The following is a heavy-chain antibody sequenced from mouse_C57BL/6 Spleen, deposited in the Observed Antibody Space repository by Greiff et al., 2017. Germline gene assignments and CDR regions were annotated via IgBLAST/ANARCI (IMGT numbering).Heavy chain of an antibody. CDR1: GYTFTSYW. CDR2: IHPNSGST. V-gene: IGHV1-64*01. Sequence: QVQLQQSGAELVKPGASVKLSCKASGYTFTSYWMHWVKQRPGQGLEWIGMIHPNSGSTNYNEKFKSKATLTVDKSSSTVYMQLSSLTSEDSAVYYWARRVTTVVADYCGQGTTLTVSS. CDR3: ARRVTTVVADY. J-gene: IGHJ2*01. D-gene: IGHD1-1*01.